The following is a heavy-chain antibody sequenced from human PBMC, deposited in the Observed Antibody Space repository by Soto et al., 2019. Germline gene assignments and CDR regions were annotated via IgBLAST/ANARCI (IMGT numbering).Heavy chain of an antibody. Sequence: GGSLRLSCDASGFTFSRVCMNWVRQVPGKGLEWVASISSGSSDTWYADSVKGRFIISRDNAQNSLFLQMNTLRPEDTAMYYCARVAYWGPGTQVTVSS. J-gene: IGHJ4*02. CDR2: ISSGSSDT. CDR3: ARVAY. V-gene: IGHV3-21*01. CDR1: GFTFSRVC.